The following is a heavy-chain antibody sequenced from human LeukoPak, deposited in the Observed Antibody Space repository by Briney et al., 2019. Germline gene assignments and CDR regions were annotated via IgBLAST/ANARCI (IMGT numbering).Heavy chain of an antibody. D-gene: IGHD5-18*01. J-gene: IGHJ5*02. CDR1: GGSISSYY. Sequence: NPSETLSLTCTVSGGSISSYYWSWIRQPPGKGLEWIGHIYYSGSTNYNPSLKSRVTISVDTSKNQFSLKLSSVTAADTAVYYCARTYGYGLDPWGQGTLVTVSS. CDR2: IYYSGST. V-gene: IGHV4-59*01. CDR3: ARTYGYGLDP.